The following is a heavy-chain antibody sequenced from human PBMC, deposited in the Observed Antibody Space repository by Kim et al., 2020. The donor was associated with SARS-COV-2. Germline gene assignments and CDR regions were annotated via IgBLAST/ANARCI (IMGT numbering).Heavy chain of an antibody. CDR2: IVVGSGDT. J-gene: IGHJ6*02. CDR1: GITFSSTA. V-gene: IGHV1-58*01. D-gene: IGHD5-18*01. Sequence: SVKVSCKASGITFSSTAVQWVRQARGQRLEWIGWIVVGSGDTNYAQKFQERGTITRDMSTSTVYMELSSVRSEDTAVYYCATVPNTSGYYRGKGLDVWG. CDR3: ATVPNTSGYYRGKGLDV.